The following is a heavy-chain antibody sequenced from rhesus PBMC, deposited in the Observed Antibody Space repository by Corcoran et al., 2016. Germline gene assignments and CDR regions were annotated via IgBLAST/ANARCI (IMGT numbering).Heavy chain of an antibody. Sequence: QLQLQESGPGLVTPSETRFLTCAVSGGSISSNFWSGIRQPPGKELDWFGSISGGGGSTDYSPSHKSRDTIKTDTTKNEFSLKLSSVPAADTAVYCCARGIAGTTSLYIDLWGPGTPITISS. CDR1: GGSISSNF. CDR2: ISGGGGST. V-gene: IGHV4-173*01. J-gene: IGHJ2*01. D-gene: IGHD1-20*01. CDR3: ARGIAGTTSLYIDL.